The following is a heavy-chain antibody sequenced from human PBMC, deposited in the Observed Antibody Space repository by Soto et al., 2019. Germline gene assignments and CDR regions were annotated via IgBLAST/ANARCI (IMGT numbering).Heavy chain of an antibody. V-gene: IGHV1-2*04. J-gene: IGHJ6*02. CDR3: ARMKDCISTSCYEGYYYGMDV. D-gene: IGHD2-2*01. CDR1: GYTFTGYY. Sequence: QVQLVQSGAEVKKPGASVKVSCKASGYTFTGYYMHWVRQAPGQGLEWMGWINPNSGGTNYAQKFQGWVTMTRDTSISTAYMELSRLRSDDTAVYYCARMKDCISTSCYEGYYYGMDVWGQGTTVTVSS. CDR2: INPNSGGT.